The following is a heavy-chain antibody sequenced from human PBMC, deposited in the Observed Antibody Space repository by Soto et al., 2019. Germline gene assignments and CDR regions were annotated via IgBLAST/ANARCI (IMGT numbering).Heavy chain of an antibody. CDR3: ARESEDLTSNFDY. J-gene: IGHJ4*02. V-gene: IGHV3-21*06. CDR2: ISSTTNYI. CDR1: GFIFTRYS. Sequence: EVQLVESGGGLVKPGGSLRLSCAASGFIFTRYSMNWVRQAPGKGLEWVSSISSTTNYIYYGGSMKGRFTISRDNAKNSLYLEMNSLRAEDTAVYYCARESEDLTSNFDYWGQGTLVTVSS.